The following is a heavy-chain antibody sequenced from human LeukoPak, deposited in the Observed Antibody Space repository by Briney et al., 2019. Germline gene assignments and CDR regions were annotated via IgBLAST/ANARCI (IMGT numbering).Heavy chain of an antibody. J-gene: IGHJ2*01. D-gene: IGHD6-13*01. CDR1: GCSISSYY. CDR3: ARESPHIAAAGPRYWYFDL. V-gene: IGHV4-59*01. CDR2: IYYSGST. Sequence: SETLSLTCTVSGCSISSYYWSWIRQPPGKGLEWIGYIYYSGSTNYNPSLKSRVTISVDTSKNQFSLKLSSVTAADTAVYYCARESPHIAAAGPRYWYFDLWGRGTLVTVSS.